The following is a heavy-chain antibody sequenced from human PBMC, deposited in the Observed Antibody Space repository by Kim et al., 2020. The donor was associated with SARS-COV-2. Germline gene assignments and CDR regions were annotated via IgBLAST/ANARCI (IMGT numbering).Heavy chain of an antibody. CDR3: ARARRGPCGGDCYYFDY. D-gene: IGHD2-21*02. V-gene: IGHV3-21*01. Sequence: GGSLRLSCAASGFTFSSYSMNWVRQAPGKGLEWVSSISSSSSYIYYADSVKGRFTISRDNAKNSLYLQMNSLRAEDTAVYYCARARRGPCGGDCYYFDYWGQGTLVTVSS. J-gene: IGHJ4*02. CDR2: ISSSSSYI. CDR1: GFTFSSYS.